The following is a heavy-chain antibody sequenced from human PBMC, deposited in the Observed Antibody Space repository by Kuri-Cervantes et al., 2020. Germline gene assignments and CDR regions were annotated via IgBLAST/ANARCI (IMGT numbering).Heavy chain of an antibody. Sequence: SQTLSLTCAVSGGSISSGAYSWSWIRQPPGKGLEWIGYIYHSGTTYYNPSLKSRVTISIDRSQNQFSLKLSSVTAADTAVYYCARGFHGGAAAATDYFDYWGQGTLVTVSS. D-gene: IGHD2-2*01. J-gene: IGHJ4*02. CDR1: GGSISSGAYS. CDR2: IYHSGTT. CDR3: ARGFHGGAAAATDYFDY. V-gene: IGHV4-30-2*01.